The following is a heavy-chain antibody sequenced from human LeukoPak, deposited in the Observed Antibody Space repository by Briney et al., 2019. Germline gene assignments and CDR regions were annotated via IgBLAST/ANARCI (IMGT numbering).Heavy chain of an antibody. CDR3: ARADPNASGYFYRFNWFDP. V-gene: IGHV4-59*01. Sequence: SETLSLTCTVSAGSISSYYWNWVRQPPGEGLEWIGHIYSSGSTAYNTSPKSRVTISLDTSKFHFSLRLNSVTGADTAVYYCARADPNASGYFYRFNWFDPWGQGTLVTVSS. CDR2: IYSSGST. D-gene: IGHD3-10*01. J-gene: IGHJ5*02. CDR1: AGSISSYY.